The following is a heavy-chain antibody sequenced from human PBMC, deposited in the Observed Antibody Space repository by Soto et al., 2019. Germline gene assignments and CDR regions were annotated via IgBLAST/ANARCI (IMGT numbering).Heavy chain of an antibody. Sequence: SETLSLPCTVSGGSISNGGYYWSWLCQHQEKRLEWIGYIYYSGSTYYNPSLKSRVTISVDTSKNQFSLKLSSVTAADTAVYYCARSAMVRGARNDMDVWGKGTTVTVSS. CDR3: ARSAMVRGARNDMDV. D-gene: IGHD3-10*01. CDR1: GGSISNGGYY. V-gene: IGHV4-31*03. CDR2: IYYSGST. J-gene: IGHJ6*01.